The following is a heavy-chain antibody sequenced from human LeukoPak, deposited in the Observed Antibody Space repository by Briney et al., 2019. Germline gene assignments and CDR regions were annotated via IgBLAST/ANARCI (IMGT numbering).Heavy chain of an antibody. CDR2: IIPISGSANYRHNFQGSV. CDR1: GYTFTGYY. D-gene: IGHD3-10*01. J-gene: IGHJ5*02. CDR3: ARGLINRIDP. Sequence: SVKVSCKASGYTFTGYYMHWVRQAPGQGLEWMGVIIPISGSANYRHNFQGSVNYAQRFQGRVTITADKSTTTAYMELSSLRSEDTAMYYCARGLINRIDPWGQGTLVTVSS. V-gene: IGHV1-69*06.